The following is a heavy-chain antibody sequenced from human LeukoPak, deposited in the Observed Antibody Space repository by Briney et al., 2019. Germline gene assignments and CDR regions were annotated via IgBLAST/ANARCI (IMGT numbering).Heavy chain of an antibody. V-gene: IGHV4-30-4*08. CDR1: GGSISSYY. CDR3: ARDVN. Sequence: SETLSLTCTVSGGSISSYYWSWIRQPPGKGLEWIGYIYYSGSTYYNPSLKSRVTISVDTSKNQFSLKLSSVTAADTAVYYCARDVNWGQGTLVTVSS. J-gene: IGHJ4*02. CDR2: IYYSGST.